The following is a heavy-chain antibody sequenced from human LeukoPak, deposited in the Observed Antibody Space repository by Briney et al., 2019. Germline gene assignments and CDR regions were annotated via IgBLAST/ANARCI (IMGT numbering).Heavy chain of an antibody. CDR3: ARVGTSGSSVAYDY. D-gene: IGHD3-10*01. CDR1: GGSISNYY. V-gene: IGHV4-59*01. CDR2: IYNSGST. Sequence: SETLSLTCTVSGGSISNYYWSWIRQPPGKGLEWIGYIYNSGSTNYNPSLKSRVTISVDTSKSQLSLNLRSVTAADTAAYYCARVGTSGSSVAYDYWGQGTLVTVSS. J-gene: IGHJ4*02.